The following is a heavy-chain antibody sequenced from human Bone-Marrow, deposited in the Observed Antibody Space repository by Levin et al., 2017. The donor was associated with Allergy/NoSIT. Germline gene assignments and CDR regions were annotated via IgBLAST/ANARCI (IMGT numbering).Heavy chain of an antibody. D-gene: IGHD4-17*01. V-gene: IGHV5-10-1*01. CDR2: IDPSDSYT. CDR1: GYSFNNYW. CDR3: ARHFFPRATGDLGY. Sequence: KVSCKGSGYSFNNYWINWVRQMPGKGLEWLGAIDPSDSYTNYSPSFQGHVTISVDKSITTAYLQWGGLQTSDTAIYYCARHFFPRATGDLGYWGQGTLVTVSS. J-gene: IGHJ4*02.